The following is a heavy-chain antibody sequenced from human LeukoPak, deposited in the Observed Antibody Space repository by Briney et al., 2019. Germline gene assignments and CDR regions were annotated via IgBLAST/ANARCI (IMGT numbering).Heavy chain of an antibody. Sequence: SETLSLTCTVSGYSISSGYYWGWIRQPPGKGLEWIGSIYHSGSTYYNPSLKSRVTISVDTSKNQFSLKLSSVTAADTAVYYCARAGAGAVRFDPWGQGTLVTVSS. CDR1: GYSISSGYY. CDR2: IYHSGST. D-gene: IGHD6-19*01. CDR3: ARAGAGAVRFDP. J-gene: IGHJ5*02. V-gene: IGHV4-38-2*02.